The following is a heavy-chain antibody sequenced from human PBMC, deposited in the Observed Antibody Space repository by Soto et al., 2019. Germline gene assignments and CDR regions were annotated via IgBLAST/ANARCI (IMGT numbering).Heavy chain of an antibody. Sequence: SVKVSCKASGGTFSSYAISWVRQAPGQGLEWMGGIIPIFGTANYAQKFQGRVTITADESTSTAYMELSSLRSEDTAVYYCALGECTNGVCYPWGQGTLVTVSS. J-gene: IGHJ4*02. CDR1: GGTFSSYA. D-gene: IGHD2-8*01. V-gene: IGHV1-69*13. CDR2: IIPIFGTA. CDR3: ALGECTNGVCYP.